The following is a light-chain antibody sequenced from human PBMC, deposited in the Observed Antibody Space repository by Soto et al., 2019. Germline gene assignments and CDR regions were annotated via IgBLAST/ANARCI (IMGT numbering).Light chain of an antibody. CDR1: QSFSSN. CDR3: QQYGSLVPGLT. CDR2: GAS. Sequence: EIVMTQSPATLSVSPGERVTLSCRASQSFSSNLAWYQHKPGQAPRLLIYGASTTATDVPPRFSGSGSGTDFSLTISRLEPEDFAVYYCQQYGSLVPGLTFGGGTKVDIK. J-gene: IGKJ4*01. V-gene: IGKV3-15*01.